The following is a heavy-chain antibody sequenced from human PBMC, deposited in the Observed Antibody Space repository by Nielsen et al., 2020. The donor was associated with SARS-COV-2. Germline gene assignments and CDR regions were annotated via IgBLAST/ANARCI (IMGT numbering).Heavy chain of an antibody. CDR2: IYYSGST. J-gene: IGHJ4*02. D-gene: IGHD3-3*01. V-gene: IGHV4-59*08. Sequence: SETLSLTCTVSGGSISRYYWSWIRQPPGKGLEWIGYIYYSGSTNYNPSLKSRVTISVDTSKNQFSLKLSSVTAADTALYYCARHYDSARPPDYWGQGTLVTVSS. CDR1: GGSISRYY. CDR3: ARHYDSARPPDY.